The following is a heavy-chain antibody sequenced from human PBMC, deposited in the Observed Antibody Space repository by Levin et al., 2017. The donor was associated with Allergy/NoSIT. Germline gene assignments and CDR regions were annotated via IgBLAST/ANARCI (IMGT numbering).Heavy chain of an antibody. Sequence: SETLSLTCTVSGGSISDDSYYWAWVRQPPGKGLEWIGSIYYDGSAYYNPSLTTRLTISVDTSKHQFSLRVNSVTAADTAVYYCAGEPNSPYYYHYGLDVWGQGTTVTVSS. V-gene: IGHV4-39*07. CDR1: GGSISDDSYY. D-gene: IGHD2/OR15-2a*01. CDR2: IYYDGSA. J-gene: IGHJ6*02. CDR3: AGEPNSPYYYHYGLDV.